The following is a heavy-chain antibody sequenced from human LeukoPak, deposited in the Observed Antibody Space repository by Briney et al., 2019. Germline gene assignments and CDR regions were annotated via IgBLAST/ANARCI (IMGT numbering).Heavy chain of an antibody. J-gene: IGHJ4*02. CDR1: GFTFSDCA. V-gene: IGHV3-73*01. CDR3: TRDGGSWSHLDF. Sequence: QPGGSLKLPCAGSGFTFSDCAIHWARQAPGKGLEWVARIDSRAKSHATAYAASVRGRFTVSRDDSKSTAWLQMNSLETEDTAVYFCTRDGGSWSHLDFWGQGTLVTVSS. CDR2: IDSRAKSHAT. D-gene: IGHD2-15*01.